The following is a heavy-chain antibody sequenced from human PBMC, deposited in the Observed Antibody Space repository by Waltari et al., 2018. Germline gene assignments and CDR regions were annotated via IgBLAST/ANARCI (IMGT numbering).Heavy chain of an antibody. J-gene: IGHJ4*02. V-gene: IGHV3-53*01. Sequence: EVQLVESGGGLIQPGGSLRLSCAASGFTVSSNYMSWVRQAPGQGLEWVSVIYSGGSTYYADSVKGRFTISRDNSKNTLYLQMNSLRAEDTAVYYCARDQSPYCSGGSCYSAHHYWGQGTLVTVSS. CDR3: ARDQSPYCSGGSCYSAHHY. CDR1: GFTVSSNY. CDR2: IYSGGST. D-gene: IGHD2-15*01.